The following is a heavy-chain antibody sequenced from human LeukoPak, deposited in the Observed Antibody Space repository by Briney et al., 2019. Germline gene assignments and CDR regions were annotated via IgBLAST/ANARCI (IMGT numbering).Heavy chain of an antibody. D-gene: IGHD1-26*01. CDR3: ARHTGSYPDY. CDR2: INHSGST. Sequence: PSETLSLTCAVYGGSFSGYYWSWIRQPPGKGLEWIGEINHSGSTNYNPSLKSRVTISVDTSKNQFSLKLSSVTAADTAVYYCARHTGSYPDYWGQGTLVTVSS. J-gene: IGHJ4*02. CDR1: GGSFSGYY. V-gene: IGHV4-34*01.